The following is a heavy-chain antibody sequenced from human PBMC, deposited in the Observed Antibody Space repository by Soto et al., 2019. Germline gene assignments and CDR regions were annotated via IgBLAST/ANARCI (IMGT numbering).Heavy chain of an antibody. CDR2: ISYEGSNT. CDR3: ARVTPGNNLYYFSGLDF. J-gene: IGHJ6*02. V-gene: IGHV3-30-3*01. Sequence: GGSLRLSCVASGFTFDTYGIHWVRQAPGKGLQWVALISYEGSNTYYADSVRGRFTISRDNSKDTLYLQMNTLRPEDTGVYYCARVTPGNNLYYFSGLDFWGQGTSVTVSS. D-gene: IGHD1-1*01. CDR1: GFTFDTYG.